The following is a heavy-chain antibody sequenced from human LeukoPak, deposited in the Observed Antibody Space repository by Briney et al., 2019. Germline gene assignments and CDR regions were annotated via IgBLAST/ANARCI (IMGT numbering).Heavy chain of an antibody. Sequence: GASVKVSCKASGGTFSSYAISWVRQAPGQGLEWMGGIIPIFGIANYAQKFQGRVTITADESTSTAYMELSSLRSEDTAVYYCARGVVVVAATSPASIDYWGQGTLVTVSS. CDR3: ARGVVVVAATSPASIDY. V-gene: IGHV1-69*13. CDR1: GGTFSSYA. D-gene: IGHD2-15*01. J-gene: IGHJ4*02. CDR2: IIPIFGIA.